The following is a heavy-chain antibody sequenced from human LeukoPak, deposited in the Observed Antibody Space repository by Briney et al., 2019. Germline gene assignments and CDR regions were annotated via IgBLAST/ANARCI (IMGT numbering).Heavy chain of an antibody. CDR3: ARRLYDYVWGSYRYTKNYFDY. Sequence: SETLSLTCTVSGGSISSYYWSWIRQPPGKGLEWIGEINHSGSTNYNPSLKSRVTISVDTSKNQFSLKLSSVTAADTAVYYCARRLYDYVWGSYRYTKNYFDYWGQGTLVTVSS. V-gene: IGHV4-34*01. J-gene: IGHJ4*02. CDR2: INHSGST. CDR1: GGSISSYY. D-gene: IGHD3-16*02.